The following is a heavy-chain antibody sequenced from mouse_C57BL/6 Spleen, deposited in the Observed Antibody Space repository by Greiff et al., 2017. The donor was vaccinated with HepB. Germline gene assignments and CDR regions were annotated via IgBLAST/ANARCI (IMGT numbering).Heavy chain of an antibody. D-gene: IGHD1-1*01. CDR3: TTRAPLYYGDY. Sequence: EVQLQQSGAELVRPGASVKLSCTASGFNIKDYYMHWVKQRPEQGLEWIGRIDPEDGDTEYAPKFQGKATMTADTTSNTAYLQLSSLTSEDTAVYYFTTRAPLYYGDYWGQGTTLTVSS. J-gene: IGHJ2*01. CDR1: GFNIKDYY. CDR2: IDPEDGDT. V-gene: IGHV14-1*01.